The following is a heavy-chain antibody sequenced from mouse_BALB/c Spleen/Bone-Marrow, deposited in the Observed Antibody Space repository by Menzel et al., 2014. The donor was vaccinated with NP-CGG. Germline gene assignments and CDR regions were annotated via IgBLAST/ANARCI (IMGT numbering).Heavy chain of an antibody. CDR1: GFSLTSYG. V-gene: IGHV2-9*02. D-gene: IGHD1-1*01. Sequence: QVQLQQSGPGLVAPSQSLSITCTVSGFSLTSYGVHWIRQPPGKVLEWLGVIWAGGSTNYNSALMSRLSISKDNSKSQVFLKMNSLQTDDTAMYYCARGSYYEGAMDYWGQGTSVTVSS. J-gene: IGHJ4*01. CDR3: ARGSYYEGAMDY. CDR2: IWAGGST.